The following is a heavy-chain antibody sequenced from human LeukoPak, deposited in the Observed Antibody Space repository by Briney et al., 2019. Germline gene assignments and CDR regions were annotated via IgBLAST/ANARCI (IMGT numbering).Heavy chain of an antibody. CDR2: ISYDGSNK. CDR3: ARSTLTHGRFDL. Sequence: GGSLRLSCAASGFTFSSYAMHWVRQAPGKGLEWVAVISYDGSNKYYADSVKGRFTISRDNSKNTLYLQMNSLRAEDTAVYYCARSTLTHGRFDLWGQGTLVTVSS. D-gene: IGHD1-26*01. V-gene: IGHV3-30-3*01. J-gene: IGHJ5*02. CDR1: GFTFSSYA.